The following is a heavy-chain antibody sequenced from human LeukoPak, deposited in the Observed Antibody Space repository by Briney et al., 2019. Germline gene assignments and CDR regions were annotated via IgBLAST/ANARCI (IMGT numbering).Heavy chain of an antibody. CDR1: GFTFNDYG. V-gene: IGHV3-20*04. D-gene: IGHD3-10*01. CDR2: INWNGGST. J-gene: IGHJ4*02. CDR3: ARVNYGSGTYTCYFDY. Sequence: GGSLRLSCAASGFTFNDYGMSWVRQAPGKGLEWVSGINWNGGSTDYADSVKGRFTISRDNAKNSLYLQMNSLRAEDTALYYCARVNYGSGTYTCYFDYWGQGTLVTVSS.